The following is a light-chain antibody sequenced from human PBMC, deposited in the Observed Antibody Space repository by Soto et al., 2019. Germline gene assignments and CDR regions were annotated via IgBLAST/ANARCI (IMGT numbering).Light chain of an antibody. CDR2: DSS. CDR1: QSVSTY. J-gene: IGKJ5*01. V-gene: IGKV3-11*01. Sequence: PVERATLSCRATQSVSTYLAWYQQKPGQAPRLLIYDSSRRAPGIPARFSGSGSGTDFTLTISSLEPEDFAVYYCQQRSNWPSITFGQGTRLEIK. CDR3: QQRSNWPSIT.